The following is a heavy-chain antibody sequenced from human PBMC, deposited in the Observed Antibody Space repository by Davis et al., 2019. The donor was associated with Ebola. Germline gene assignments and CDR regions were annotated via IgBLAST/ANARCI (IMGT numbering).Heavy chain of an antibody. D-gene: IGHD1-26*01. CDR2: INAGNGNT. CDR3: ARDLYSGSYFDY. J-gene: IGHJ4*02. Sequence: ASVKVSCKASGYTFTSYAMHWVRQAPGHRLEWMGWINAGNGNTKYSQKFQGRVTITRDTSASTAYMELSSLRSEDTAVYYCARDLYSGSYFDYWGQGTLVTVSS. V-gene: IGHV1-3*01. CDR1: GYTFTSYA.